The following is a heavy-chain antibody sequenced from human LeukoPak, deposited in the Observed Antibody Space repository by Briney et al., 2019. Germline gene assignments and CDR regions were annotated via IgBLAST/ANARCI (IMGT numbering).Heavy chain of an antibody. V-gene: IGHV3-30*02. Sequence: QPGGSLRLSCAASGFTFSSYGMHWVRQAPGKGLEWVAVIWYDGSNKYYPDSVKGRFTISRDNSKNTPYLQMNSLRAEDTAVYYCAKSPPNTIFSPPDYWGQGTLVTVSS. CDR3: AKSPPNTIFSPPDY. J-gene: IGHJ4*02. CDR1: GFTFSSYG. CDR2: IWYDGSNK. D-gene: IGHD3-9*01.